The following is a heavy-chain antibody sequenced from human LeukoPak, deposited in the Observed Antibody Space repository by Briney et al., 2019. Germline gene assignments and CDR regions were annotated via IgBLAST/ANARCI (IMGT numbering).Heavy chain of an antibody. Sequence: PRGSLRLSCVASGFTFSSYSINWVRQAPGKGLEWVSYIGSIIGTIYYADSVKGRFTISRDNAKNSVYLQMNSLRAEDTAVYYCARLYSGYDSGTDYWGQGTLVTVSS. V-gene: IGHV3-48*04. CDR2: IGSIIGTI. J-gene: IGHJ4*02. D-gene: IGHD5-12*01. CDR1: GFTFSSYS. CDR3: ARLYSGYDSGTDY.